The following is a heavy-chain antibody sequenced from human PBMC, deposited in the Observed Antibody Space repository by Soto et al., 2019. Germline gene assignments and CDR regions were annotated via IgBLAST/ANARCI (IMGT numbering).Heavy chain of an antibody. Sequence: QVQLVQSGAEVKKPGASVKVSCKSSGYTFTAYGITWVRQAPGQGLEWMGWISTYNGNTNYGQNLQGRGTMTTDTYTSTAYMGLRSLRSDDTAVYYCACVGHYVSSGYPLDYWGEGTLVTVSS. J-gene: IGHJ4*02. V-gene: IGHV1-18*01. CDR3: ACVGHYVSSGYPLDY. CDR2: ISTYNGNT. D-gene: IGHD3-22*01. CDR1: GYTFTAYG.